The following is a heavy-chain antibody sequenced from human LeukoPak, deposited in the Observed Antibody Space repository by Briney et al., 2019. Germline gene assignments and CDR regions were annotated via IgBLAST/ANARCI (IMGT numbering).Heavy chain of an antibody. Sequence: KSGGSLRLSCAASGFTFSSYSMNWVRQAPGKGLEWVSSIGSRTSYIYHADSVKGRFTISRDNAKNSLYLQMNNLRDEDTAVYYCARDAYDYASESWGQGTLVTVSS. D-gene: IGHD2-2*01. CDR1: GFTFSSYS. J-gene: IGHJ5*02. V-gene: IGHV3-21*01. CDR3: ARDAYDYASES. CDR2: IGSRTSYI.